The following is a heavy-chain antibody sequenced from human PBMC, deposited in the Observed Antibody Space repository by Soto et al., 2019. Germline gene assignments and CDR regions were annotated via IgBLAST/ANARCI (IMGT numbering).Heavy chain of an antibody. CDR2: FDPEDGET. CDR1: GYTLTGFS. Sequence: QAQLVQSGAEVKKPGASVKVSCKVSGYTLTGFSMHWERQAPGKGLEWMGGFDPEDGETIYAQKLQGRVTMTEDTSTDTAYMELRSLRSEDTAVYYCATGYCSGGSCPVSMDVWGKGTTVTVSS. CDR3: ATGYCSGGSCPVSMDV. D-gene: IGHD2-15*01. V-gene: IGHV1-24*01. J-gene: IGHJ6*04.